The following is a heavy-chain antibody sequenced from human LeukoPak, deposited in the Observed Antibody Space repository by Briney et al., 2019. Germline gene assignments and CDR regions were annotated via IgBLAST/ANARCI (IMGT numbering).Heavy chain of an antibody. CDR3: ARQHGYSYGYYFDY. D-gene: IGHD5-18*01. CDR1: GGSISSSSYY. J-gene: IGHJ4*02. CDR2: IYYSGST. V-gene: IGHV4-39*01. Sequence: PSETLSLTCTVSGGSISSSSYYWGWIRQPPGKGLEWIASIYYSGSTYYNPSLKSRVTISVDTSKNQFSLKLSSVTAADTAVYYCARQHGYSYGYYFDYWGQGTLVTVSS.